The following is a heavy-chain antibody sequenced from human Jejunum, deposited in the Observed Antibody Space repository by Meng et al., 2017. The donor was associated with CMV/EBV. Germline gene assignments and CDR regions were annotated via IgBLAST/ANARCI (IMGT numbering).Heavy chain of an antibody. CDR2: IYYRGNT. CDR3: ARDVGMENWKFDYFDS. D-gene: IGHD1-1*01. CDR1: GGYVTSRSYY. Sequence: GGYVTSRSYYWSWIRQPPEKGLEWIGYIYYRGNTNYNPSLKSRVTMSVDTSKNQFSLRLTSVTAADTAIYYCARDVGMENWKFDYFDSWSQGTLVPSPQ. J-gene: IGHJ4*02. V-gene: IGHV4-61*01.